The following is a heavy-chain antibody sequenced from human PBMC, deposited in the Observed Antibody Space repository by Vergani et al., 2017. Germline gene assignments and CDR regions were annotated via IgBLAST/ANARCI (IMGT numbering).Heavy chain of an antibody. CDR2: IKQDGSEK. CDR3: AREQERPEPPFDY. CDR1: GFTFSSYW. V-gene: IGHV3-7*03. D-gene: IGHD1-14*01. J-gene: IGHJ4*02. Sequence: EVQLVESGGGLVQPGGSLRLSCAASGFTFSSYWMSWVRQAPGKGLEWVANIKQDGSEKYYVDSVKGRFTISRDNAKNSLYLQMNSLRAEDTAVYYCAREQERPEPPFDYWGQGTLVTVSS.